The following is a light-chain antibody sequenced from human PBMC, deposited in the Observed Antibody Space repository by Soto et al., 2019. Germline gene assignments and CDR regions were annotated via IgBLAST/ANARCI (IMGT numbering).Light chain of an antibody. CDR2: DAS. J-gene: IGKJ3*01. CDR3: QQYNNWPVT. Sequence: EIVMTQSPATLSVSPGERATLSCRASQSVSSNLAWYQQKPGQAPRLLIYDASTRATGIPARFSGSGSGTEFTLTISSRQSEDFAGYYCQQYNNWPVTFGPATKVDIK. CDR1: QSVSSN. V-gene: IGKV3-15*01.